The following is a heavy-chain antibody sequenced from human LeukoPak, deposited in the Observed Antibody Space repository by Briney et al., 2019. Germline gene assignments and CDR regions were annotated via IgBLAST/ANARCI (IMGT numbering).Heavy chain of an antibody. V-gene: IGHV4-39*01. CDR1: GGSLSTTSFY. D-gene: IGHD6-13*01. J-gene: IGHJ2*01. CDR3: ARLFYGSTHWYFDL. CDR2: IFYSGNT. Sequence: SETLSLTCTVSGGSLSTTSFYWGWVRQPPVKGLEWIGNIFYSGNTYYNPSLDSRVTISVDTSKNQFSLKLGSVTAADTAVYYCARLFYGSTHWYFDLWGRGTLVTVSS.